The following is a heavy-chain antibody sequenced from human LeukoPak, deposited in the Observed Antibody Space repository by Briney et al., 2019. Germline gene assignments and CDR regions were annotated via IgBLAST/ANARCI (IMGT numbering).Heavy chain of an antibody. Sequence: SQTLSLTCAISGDSFSSSSVAWNWIRQSPSRGLEWLGRTWYNSKWYNEYAVSVKGRITINPDTSKNQFSLQLNSMTPEDTAVYFCARGRVSYYGMDVWGQGTTVTVSS. CDR2: TWYNSKWYN. J-gene: IGHJ6*02. CDR1: GDSFSSSSVA. V-gene: IGHV6-1*01. CDR3: ARGRVSYYGMDV.